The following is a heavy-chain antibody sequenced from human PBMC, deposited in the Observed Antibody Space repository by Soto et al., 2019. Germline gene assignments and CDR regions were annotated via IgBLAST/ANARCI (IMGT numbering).Heavy chain of an antibody. J-gene: IGHJ4*02. V-gene: IGHV4-39*01. D-gene: IGHD6-25*01. CDR1: RGSISIGTNY. CDR2: IYYSGST. Sequence: ETLSLTCTVSRGSISIGTNYWAWIRQPPGKGLEWIANIYYSGSTFYNPSLKSRVTISLDTSKNQFSLKLRSVTAADTAVYYCARHEAGWYFDSWGQGTLVTVSS. CDR3: ARHEAGWYFDS.